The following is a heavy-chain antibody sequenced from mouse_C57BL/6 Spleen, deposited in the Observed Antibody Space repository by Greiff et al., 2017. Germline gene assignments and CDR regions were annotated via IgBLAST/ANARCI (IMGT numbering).Heavy chain of an antibody. CDR1: GFSFNTYA. CDR2: IRSKGNNSAT. Sequence: EVQLVESGGGLVQPKGSLKLSCAASGFSFNTYAMNWVRQAPGKGLEWVARIRSKGNNSATYYADSVKDRFTISRDDSESMLYLQMNNLKTEDTAMYYCMRHGRYAMDYWGQGTSVTVSS. V-gene: IGHV10-1*01. CDR3: MRHGRYAMDY. J-gene: IGHJ4*01.